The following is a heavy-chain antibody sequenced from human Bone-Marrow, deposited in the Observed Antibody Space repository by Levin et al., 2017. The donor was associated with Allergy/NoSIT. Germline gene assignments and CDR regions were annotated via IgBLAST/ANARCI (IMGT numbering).Heavy chain of an antibody. CDR3: ARGQSGTCGCNWFDP. CDR1: GFTFSDYY. V-gene: IGHV3-11*01. CDR2: ISSSGSTI. J-gene: IGHJ5*02. Sequence: LSLTCAASGFTFSDYYMSWIRQAPGKGLEWVSYISSSGSTIYYADSVKGRFTISRDNAKNSLYLQMNSLRAEDTAVYYCARGQSGTCGCNWFDPWGQGTLVTVSS. D-gene: IGHD2-8*02.